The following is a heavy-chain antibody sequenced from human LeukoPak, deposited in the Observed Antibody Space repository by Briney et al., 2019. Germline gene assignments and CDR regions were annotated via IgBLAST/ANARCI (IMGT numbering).Heavy chain of an antibody. V-gene: IGHV4-59*01. CDR1: GGSIGTNY. J-gene: IGHJ4*02. D-gene: IGHD6-13*01. Sequence: SETLSLTCGVSGGSIGTNYWSWMPDGPGRGLECIGYRAYRGSSNYNPSIKIPVTRSVDTSKTQFSLYLSSVNAADTAVYYCSRSDTHHIHSSSWHFDYWGQGTLVTVSS. CDR3: SRSDTHHIHSSSWHFDY. CDR2: RAYRGSS.